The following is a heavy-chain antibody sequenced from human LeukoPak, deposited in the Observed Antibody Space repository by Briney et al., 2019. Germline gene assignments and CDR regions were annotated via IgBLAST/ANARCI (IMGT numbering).Heavy chain of an antibody. CDR1: GDSVSSNSAA. CDR2: TYYRSKWYN. V-gene: IGHV6-1*01. CDR3: ARDPQIDCGDYEGMYPSCSYWYFDL. Sequence: SQTLSLTCAISGDSVSSNSAAWNWIRQSPSRGLEWLGRTYYRSKWYNDYAVSVKSRITINPDTSKNQFSLQLNSVTPEDTAVYYCARDPQIDCGDYEGMYPSCSYWYFDLWGRGTLVTVSS. D-gene: IGHD4-17*01. J-gene: IGHJ2*01.